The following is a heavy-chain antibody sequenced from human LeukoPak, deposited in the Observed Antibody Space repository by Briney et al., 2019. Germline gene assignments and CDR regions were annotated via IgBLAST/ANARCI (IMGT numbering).Heavy chain of an antibody. D-gene: IGHD3-9*01. Sequence: GGSLRLSCAASGFTFSSYSMSWVRQAPGKGLEWVSAISGSGGSTYYADSVKGRFTISRDNSKNTLYLQMNSLRAEDTAVYYCAKDMGLDYDILTGPAAETTDAFDIWGQGTMVTVSS. CDR3: AKDMGLDYDILTGPAAETTDAFDI. CDR1: GFTFSSYS. V-gene: IGHV3-23*01. J-gene: IGHJ3*02. CDR2: ISGSGGST.